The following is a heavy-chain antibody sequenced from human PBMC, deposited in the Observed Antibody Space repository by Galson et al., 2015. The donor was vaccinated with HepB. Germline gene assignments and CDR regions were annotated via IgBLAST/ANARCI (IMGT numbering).Heavy chain of an antibody. CDR2: IYSSSNT. J-gene: IGHJ5*02. V-gene: IGHV3-53*01. CDR1: GFTVSSKY. D-gene: IGHD3-16*01. CDR3: ARDWGMGFFGP. Sequence: SLRLSCAASGFTVSSKYMSWVRQAPGKGLEWVSTIYSSSNTYYADSVKGRFTISRDYSKNTLYLQMDSLRAEDTAVYYCARDWGMGFFGPWGQGTPVTVSS.